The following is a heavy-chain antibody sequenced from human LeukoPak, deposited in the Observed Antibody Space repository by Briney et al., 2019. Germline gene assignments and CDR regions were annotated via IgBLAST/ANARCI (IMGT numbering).Heavy chain of an antibody. CDR1: GFTFSSYS. D-gene: IGHD1-26*01. Sequence: PGGSLRLSCAASGFTFSSYSMNWVRQAPGKGLEWVSSISSSSSYIYYADSVKGRFTISRDNSKNTLYLQMSSLRADDTAVYYCAKDRFPKVKWDLERNYFDYWGQGTLVTVSS. J-gene: IGHJ4*02. V-gene: IGHV3-21*04. CDR3: AKDRFPKVKWDLERNYFDY. CDR2: ISSSSSYI.